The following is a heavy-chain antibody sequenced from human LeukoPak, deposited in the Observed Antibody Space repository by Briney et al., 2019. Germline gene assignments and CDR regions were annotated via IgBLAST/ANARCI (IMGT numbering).Heavy chain of an antibody. Sequence: SETLSLTCTVSGYSISSGYYWGWIRQPPGKGLEWIGSIYHSGSTYYNPSLKSRVTISVDTSKNQFSLKLSSVTAADTAVYYCARDPVGATTYPFDYWGQGTLVTVSS. CDR3: ARDPVGATTYPFDY. CDR1: GYSISSGYY. CDR2: IYHSGST. J-gene: IGHJ4*02. V-gene: IGHV4-38-2*02. D-gene: IGHD1-26*01.